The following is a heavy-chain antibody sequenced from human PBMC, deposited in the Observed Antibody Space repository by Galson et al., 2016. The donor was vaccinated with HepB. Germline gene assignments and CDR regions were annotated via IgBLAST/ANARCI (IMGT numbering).Heavy chain of an antibody. CDR3: SRAYQYTLDY. Sequence: WVRQAPGKGLEWVANINQDGSEKHYLDSVRGRFTISRDNAKNSLYLQMNSLRAEDTAVYFCSRAYQYTLDYWGQGTLVTVSS. D-gene: IGHD1-1*01. V-gene: IGHV3-7*04. J-gene: IGHJ4*02. CDR2: INQDGSEK.